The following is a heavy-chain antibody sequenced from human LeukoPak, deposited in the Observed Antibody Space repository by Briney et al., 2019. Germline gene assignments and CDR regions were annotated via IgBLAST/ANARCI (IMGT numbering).Heavy chain of an antibody. Sequence: PSETLSLTCTVSGYSISSGYYWGWIRQPPGKGLEWIGSIYHSGSTYYNPSLKSRVTISVDTSKNQFSLKLSSVTAADTAVYYCARDRIVGASRGFDYWGQGTLVTVSS. CDR1: GYSISSGYY. J-gene: IGHJ4*02. CDR3: ARDRIVGASRGFDY. V-gene: IGHV4-38-2*02. CDR2: IYHSGST. D-gene: IGHD1-26*01.